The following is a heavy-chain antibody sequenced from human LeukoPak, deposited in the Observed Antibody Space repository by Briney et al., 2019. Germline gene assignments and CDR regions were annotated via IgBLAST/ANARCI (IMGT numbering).Heavy chain of an antibody. V-gene: IGHV1-2*02. CDR1: GYTFTGYS. D-gene: IGHD2-2*01. CDR3: ASSIVYCSSTSCYFN. Sequence: ASVKVSCKASGYTFTGYSMHWVRQAPGQGLEWMGWINPNSGGTNYAQKFQGRVTMTRDTSISTAYMELSRLRSDDTAAYYCASSIVYCSSTSCYFNWGQGTLVTVSS. CDR2: INPNSGGT. J-gene: IGHJ4*02.